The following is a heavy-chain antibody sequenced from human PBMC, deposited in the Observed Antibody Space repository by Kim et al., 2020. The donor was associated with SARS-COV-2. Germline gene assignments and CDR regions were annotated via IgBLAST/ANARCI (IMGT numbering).Heavy chain of an antibody. J-gene: IGHJ6*02. CDR3: GKRASSSGWDGMDG. Sequence: ADAVRDRLTISRDNYKNKLYLQMSSLRPEDAAVYYCGKRASSSGWDGMDGWGQGTTVTVSS. D-gene: IGHD6-25*01. V-gene: IGHV3-64D*09.